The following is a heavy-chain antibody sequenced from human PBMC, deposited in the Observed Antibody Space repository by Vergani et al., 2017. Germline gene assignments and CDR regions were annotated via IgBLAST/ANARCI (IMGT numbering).Heavy chain of an antibody. CDR2: ISSSGSTI. CDR1: GFTFSSYE. CDR3: ASPYSSSWSDDAFDI. J-gene: IGHJ3*02. Sequence: EVQLVESGGGLVQPGGSLRLSCAASGFTFSSYEMNWVRQAPGKGLEWVSYISSSGSTIYYADSVKGRFTISRDNAKHSLYLQMNSLRAEDTAVYYCASPYSSSWSDDAFDIWGQGTMVTVSS. D-gene: IGHD6-13*01. V-gene: IGHV3-48*03.